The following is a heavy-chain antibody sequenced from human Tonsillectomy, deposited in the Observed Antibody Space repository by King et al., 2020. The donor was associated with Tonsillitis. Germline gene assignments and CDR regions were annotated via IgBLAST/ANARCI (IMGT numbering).Heavy chain of an antibody. CDR2: IYYSGST. CDR1: GGSISSYY. Sequence: QLQLQESGPGLVKPSETLSLTCTVSGGSISSYYWSWIRQPPGKGLEWIGYIYYSGSTNYNPSLKRRVTISVDTSKNQFSLKLNSVTAADTAVYYCARGTYSGYDYVFDYWGQGTLVTVSS. V-gene: IGHV4-59*01. CDR3: ARGTYSGYDYVFDY. J-gene: IGHJ4*02. D-gene: IGHD5-12*01.